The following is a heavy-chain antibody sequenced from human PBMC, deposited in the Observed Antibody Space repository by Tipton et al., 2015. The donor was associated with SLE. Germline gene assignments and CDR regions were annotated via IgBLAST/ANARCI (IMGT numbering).Heavy chain of an antibody. CDR1: GFTFSSYA. D-gene: IGHD5-24*01. J-gene: IGHJ4*02. CDR3: ARGNRRDGSNKPFDL. V-gene: IGHV3-30*04. CDR2: ISYDGSNK. Sequence: SLRLSCAASGFTFSSYAMHWVRQAPGKGLEWVAVISYDGSNKYYADSVKGRFTISRDNAKNTLFLQVNSLRAEDTAVYYCARGNRRDGSNKPFDLWGQGILVTVSS.